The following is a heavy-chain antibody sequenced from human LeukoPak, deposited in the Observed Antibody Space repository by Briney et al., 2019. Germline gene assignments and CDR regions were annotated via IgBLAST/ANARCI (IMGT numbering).Heavy chain of an antibody. V-gene: IGHV4-39*07. J-gene: IGHJ4*02. D-gene: IGHD3-10*02. Sequence: SETLSLTCTVSGDSISRTFYYWGWIRQPPGKGLEWIGTISHSGDTYYTSSLKSRFTISLDKSNNHFSLKLSSVTAADTALYYCARGFTVRSFDRWGQGTLVTVSS. CDR3: ARGFTVRSFDR. CDR2: ISHSGDT. CDR1: GDSISRTFYY.